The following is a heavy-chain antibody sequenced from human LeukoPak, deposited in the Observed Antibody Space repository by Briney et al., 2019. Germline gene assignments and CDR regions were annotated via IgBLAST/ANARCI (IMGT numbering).Heavy chain of an antibody. J-gene: IGHJ4*02. CDR1: GFTFSNYA. CDR3: AKDRTTVTHSGYFDY. CDR2: ISDSGYST. Sequence: GGSLRLSCAASGFTFSNYAMNWVRQAPGEGLEWVSSISDSGYSTYSADSVKGRFTISRDNSKNTLYLQMNSLRAEDTAVYYCAKDRTTVTHSGYFDYWGQGALVTVSS. V-gene: IGHV3-23*01. D-gene: IGHD4-17*01.